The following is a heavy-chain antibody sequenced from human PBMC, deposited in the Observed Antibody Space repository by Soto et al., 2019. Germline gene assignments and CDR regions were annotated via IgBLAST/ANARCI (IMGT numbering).Heavy chain of an antibody. J-gene: IGHJ4*02. D-gene: IGHD6-19*01. Sequence: ASVKVSCKVSGYTLTELSMHWVRQAPGKGLEWMGGFDPEDGETIYAQKFQGRVTMTEDTSTDTAYMELSRLTFDDTAVYYCARADSSSFIRHFGSWGQGTLVTVSS. CDR3: ARADSSSFIRHFGS. CDR1: GYTLTELS. CDR2: FDPEDGET. V-gene: IGHV1-24*01.